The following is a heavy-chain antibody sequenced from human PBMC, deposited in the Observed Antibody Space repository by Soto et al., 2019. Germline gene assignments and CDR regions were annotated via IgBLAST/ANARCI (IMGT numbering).Heavy chain of an antibody. CDR1: GFTFSSYA. V-gene: IGHV3-30-3*01. D-gene: IGHD6-13*01. Sequence: PGGSLRLSCAASGFTFSSYAMHWVRQAPGKGLEWVAVISYDGSNKYYADSVKGRFTISRDNSKNTLYLQMNSLRAEDTAVYYCASSGPYSTLGYYYGMDVWGQGTTVTVSS. CDR3: ASSGPYSTLGYYYGMDV. J-gene: IGHJ6*02. CDR2: ISYDGSNK.